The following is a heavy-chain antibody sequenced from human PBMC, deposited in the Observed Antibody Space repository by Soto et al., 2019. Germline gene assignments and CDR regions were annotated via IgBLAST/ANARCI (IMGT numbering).Heavy chain of an antibody. CDR1: GGSFSGYY. J-gene: IGHJ4*02. V-gene: IGHV4-34*01. CDR2: INHSGST. D-gene: IGHD4-17*01. Sequence: SETLSLTCAVYGGSFSGYYWSWIRQPPGKGLEWIGEINHSGSTNYNPSLKSRVTISVDTSKNQFSLKLSSVTAADTAVYYCASLGPIYGVTTAVYWGQGTLVTVSS. CDR3: ASLGPIYGVTTAVY.